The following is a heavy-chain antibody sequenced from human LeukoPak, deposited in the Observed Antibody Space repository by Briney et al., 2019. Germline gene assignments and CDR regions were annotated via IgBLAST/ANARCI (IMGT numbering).Heavy chain of an antibody. V-gene: IGHV3-21*04. D-gene: IGHD3-3*01. J-gene: IGHJ4*02. CDR2: ISSSSSYI. Sequence: PGGSLRLSCAASGFTFSTYNMNWVRQAPGKGLEWVSSISSSSSYIYYADSVKGRFTISRDNAKNSLYLQMNSLRAEDTAVYYCAKVLSPSYYDFWSGYPLDYWGQGTLVTVSS. CDR1: GFTFSTYN. CDR3: AKVLSPSYYDFWSGYPLDY.